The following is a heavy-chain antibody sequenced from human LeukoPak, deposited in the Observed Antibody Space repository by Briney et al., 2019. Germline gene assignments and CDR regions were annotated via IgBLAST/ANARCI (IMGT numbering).Heavy chain of an antibody. J-gene: IGHJ5*02. CDR2: IIPIFGTA. CDR1: GGTFSNYA. D-gene: IGHD3-3*01. CDR3: ARAAPQITIFGVVTPNWFDP. Sequence: SVKVSCKASGGTFSNYAISWVRQAPGQGLEWMGGIIPIFGTANYAQKFQGRVTITADESTSTAYMELSSLRSEDTAVYYCARAAPQITIFGVVTPNWFDPWGQGTLVTVSS. V-gene: IGHV1-69*13.